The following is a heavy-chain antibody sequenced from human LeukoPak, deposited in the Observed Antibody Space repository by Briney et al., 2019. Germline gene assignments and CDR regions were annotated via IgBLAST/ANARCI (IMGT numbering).Heavy chain of an antibody. Sequence: GGSLRLSCAASGFTFDDYAMHWVRQAPGKGLEWVSGISWNSGSIGYADSVKGRFTISRDNAKNSLYLQMNSLRAEDTALYYCAKDGTYYYDSSGYWGYFDYWGQGTLVTASS. CDR3: AKDGTYYYDSSGYWGYFDY. J-gene: IGHJ4*02. CDR2: ISWNSGSI. CDR1: GFTFDDYA. V-gene: IGHV3-9*01. D-gene: IGHD3-22*01.